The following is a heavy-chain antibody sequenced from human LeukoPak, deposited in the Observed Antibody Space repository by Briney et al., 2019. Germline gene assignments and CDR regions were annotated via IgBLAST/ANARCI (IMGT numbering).Heavy chain of an antibody. V-gene: IGHV3-7*01. J-gene: IGHJ4*02. D-gene: IGHD2-21*02. CDR3: ASDGRAYCGGDCYPLY. CDR1: GFTFSGYR. CDR2: IKEDGSEK. Sequence: PGGSLRLSCAASGFTFSGYRMTWVRQAPGKGLEWVANIKEDGSEKYYVDSVKGRFTISRDNAKNSLFLQMNSLRAEDTAVYYCASDGRAYCGGDCYPLYWGQGTLVTVSS.